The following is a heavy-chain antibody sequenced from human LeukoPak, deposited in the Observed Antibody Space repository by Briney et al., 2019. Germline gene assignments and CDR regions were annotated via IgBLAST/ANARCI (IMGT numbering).Heavy chain of an antibody. J-gene: IGHJ4*02. CDR2: ISWNSGSI. V-gene: IGHV3-9*01. CDR1: GFTFDDYA. Sequence: GGSLRLSCAASGFTFDDYAMHWVRQAPGKGLEWVSGISWNSGSIGYADSVKGRFTISRDNAKNSLYLQMNSLRAEDTALYYCAKDYSSSFSTPYNWGQGTLVTVSS. CDR3: AKDYSSSFSTPYN. D-gene: IGHD6-13*01.